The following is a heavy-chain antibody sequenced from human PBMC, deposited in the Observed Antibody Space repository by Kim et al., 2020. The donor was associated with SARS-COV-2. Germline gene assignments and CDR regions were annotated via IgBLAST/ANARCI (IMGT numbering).Heavy chain of an antibody. D-gene: IGHD5-18*01. CDR1: GFTFGDYA. CDR2: ISWNSGSI. Sequence: GGSLRLSCAASGFTFGDYAMHWVRQALGKGLEWVSGISWNSGSIGYADSVKGRFTISRDNAKNSLYLQMNSLRAEDTALYYCAKATGYSYGGFDYWGQGTLVTVSS. J-gene: IGHJ4*02. V-gene: IGHV3-9*01. CDR3: AKATGYSYGGFDY.